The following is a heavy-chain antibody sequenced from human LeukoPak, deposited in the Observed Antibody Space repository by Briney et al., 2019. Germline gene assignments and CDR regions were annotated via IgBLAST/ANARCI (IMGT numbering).Heavy chain of an antibody. CDR3: ARRLPGSYPDY. V-gene: IGHV3-9*01. CDR2: ISWNSDNI. CDR1: GFTFDDYA. Sequence: GGSLRLSCAASGFTFDDYAMHWVRQAPGKGLEWVSGISWNSDNIGYADYVNGRFTISRDNAKNSLYLQMNSLRAEDTAVYYCARRLPGSYPDYWGQGTLVTVSS. J-gene: IGHJ4*02. D-gene: IGHD1-26*01.